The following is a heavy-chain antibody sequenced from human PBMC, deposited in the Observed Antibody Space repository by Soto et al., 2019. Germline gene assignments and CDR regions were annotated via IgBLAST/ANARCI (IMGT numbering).Heavy chain of an antibody. CDR3: ARLSGKAVEVLLWFGEANYYYYMDV. V-gene: IGHV1-8*01. CDR2: MNPNIGNT. D-gene: IGHD3-10*01. J-gene: IGHJ6*03. CDR1: GYTFTSYD. Sequence: EASVKVSCKASGYTFTSYDINWVRQATGQGLEWMGWMNPNIGNTGYAQKFQGRVTMTRNTSISTAYMELSILRSEDTAVYYCARLSGKAVEVLLWFGEANYYYYMDVWGKGTTVTVSS.